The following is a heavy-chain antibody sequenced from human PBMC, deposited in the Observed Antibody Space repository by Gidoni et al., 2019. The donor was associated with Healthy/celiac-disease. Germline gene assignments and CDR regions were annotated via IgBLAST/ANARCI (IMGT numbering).Heavy chain of an antibody. Sequence: EVQLLESGGGLVQPGGSLSLSCAASGFTFSSYAISWFRQAPGKGLEWVSAISGSGGSTYYADSVKGRFTISRDNSKNTLYLQMNSLRAEDTAVYYCAKRELAAASQYYMDVWGKGTTVTVSS. CDR2: ISGSGGST. CDR3: AKRELAAASQYYMDV. CDR1: GFTFSSYA. D-gene: IGHD6-13*01. J-gene: IGHJ6*03. V-gene: IGHV3-23*01.